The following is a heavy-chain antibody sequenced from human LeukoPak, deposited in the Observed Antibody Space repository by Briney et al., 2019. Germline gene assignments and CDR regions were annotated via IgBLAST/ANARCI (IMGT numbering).Heavy chain of an antibody. J-gene: IGHJ4*02. CDR3: AKDVGAAWNPFDY. V-gene: IGHV3-23*01. CDR2: ISGSGGST. Sequence: GGSLRLSCAASGFTFDAYAMSWVRQAPGKGLEWVSAISGSGGSTYYADSVKGRFTISRDNSKNTLYLQMNSLRAEDTAVYYCAKDVGAAWNPFDYWGQGTLVTVSS. CDR1: GFTFDAYA. D-gene: IGHD1-1*01.